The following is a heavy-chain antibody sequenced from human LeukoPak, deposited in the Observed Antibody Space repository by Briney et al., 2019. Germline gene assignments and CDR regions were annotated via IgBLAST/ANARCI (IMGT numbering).Heavy chain of an antibody. CDR2: IKSKTDGGTT. CDR1: GNYW. V-gene: IGHV3-15*07. Sequence: GGSLRLSCAASGNYWMHWVRQAPGKGLEWVGRIKSKTDGGTTDYAAPVKGRFTISRNDSKNALYLQMNSLKTEDTAVYYCTTNWFDPWGQGTLVTVSS. J-gene: IGHJ5*02. CDR3: TTNWFDP.